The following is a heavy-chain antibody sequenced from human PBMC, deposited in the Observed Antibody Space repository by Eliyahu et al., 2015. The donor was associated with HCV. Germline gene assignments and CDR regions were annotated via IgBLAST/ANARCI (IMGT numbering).Heavy chain of an antibody. CDR1: GGSISSYY. CDR3: ARVVAVAGLFLVHRKTYYFDY. V-gene: IGHV4-59*01. CDR2: IYYSGST. Sequence: QVQLQESGPGLVKPSETLSLTCTVSGGSISSYYWXWIRQPPGKGLEWIGYIYYSGSTNYNPSLKSRVTISVDTSKNQFSLKLSSVTAADTAVYYCARVVAVAGLFLVHRKTYYFDYWGQGTLVTVSS. J-gene: IGHJ4*02. D-gene: IGHD6-19*01.